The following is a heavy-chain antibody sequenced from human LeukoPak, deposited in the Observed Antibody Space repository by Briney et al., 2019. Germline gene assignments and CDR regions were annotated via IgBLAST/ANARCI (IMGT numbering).Heavy chain of an antibody. CDR2: IYTGGST. D-gene: IGHD3-22*01. CDR3: ARADYENWFDP. J-gene: IGHJ5*02. V-gene: IGHV3-53*01. CDR1: GFTVSSNY. Sequence: GGPLRLSCVASGFTVSSNYMSWVRQAPGKGLEWVSVIYTGGSTYYADSVKGRFTISRDNSKNTLYLQMNSLRDEDTAVYYCARADYENWFDPWGQGTLVTVSS.